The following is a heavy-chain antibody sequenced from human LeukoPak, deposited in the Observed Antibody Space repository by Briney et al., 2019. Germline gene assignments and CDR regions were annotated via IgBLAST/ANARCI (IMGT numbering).Heavy chain of an antibody. J-gene: IGHJ6*03. CDR2: IIPIFGTA. V-gene: IGHV1-69*06. CDR3: AREGRDGYNSVVYYYYYYYMDV. D-gene: IGHD5-24*01. Sequence: ASVKVSCKASGGTFSSYAISWVRQAPGQGLEWMGGIIPIFGTANYAQKFQGRVTVTADKSTSTAYMELSSLRSEDTAVYYCAREGRDGYNSVVYYYYYYYMDVWGKGTTVTISS. CDR1: GGTFSSYA.